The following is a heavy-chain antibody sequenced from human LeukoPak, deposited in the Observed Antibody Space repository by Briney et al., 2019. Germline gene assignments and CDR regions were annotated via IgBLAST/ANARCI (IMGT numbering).Heavy chain of an antibody. Sequence: GGSLRLSCAASGFTFSSYAMSWVRQAPGKGLEWVSAISGSGGSTYYADSVKGRFTISRDNSKNTLYLQMNSLRAEDTAVYYCARGPRGDGYNGYYYYGMDVWGQGTTVTVSS. D-gene: IGHD5-24*01. CDR2: ISGSGGST. V-gene: IGHV3-23*01. CDR3: ARGPRGDGYNGYYYYGMDV. J-gene: IGHJ6*02. CDR1: GFTFSSYA.